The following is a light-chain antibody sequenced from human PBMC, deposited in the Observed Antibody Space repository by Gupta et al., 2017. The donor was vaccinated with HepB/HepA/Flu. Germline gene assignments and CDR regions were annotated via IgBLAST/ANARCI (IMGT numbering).Light chain of an antibody. CDR3: AAWDDSLNGPV. CDR2: GNN. CDR1: SSNIGGNP. V-gene: IGLV1-44*01. J-gene: IGLJ2*01. Sequence: QSVLTPPPSASGTPGPRVTISCSGSSSNIGGNPVSWYQQLPGTAPKLLITGNNQRPSGVPDRFSGSKFGTSASLAVSGLQSEDEADYYCAAWDDSLNGPVFGGGTKLTVV.